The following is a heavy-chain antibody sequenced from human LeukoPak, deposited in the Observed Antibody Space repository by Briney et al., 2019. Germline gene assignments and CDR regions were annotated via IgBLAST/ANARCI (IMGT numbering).Heavy chain of an antibody. J-gene: IGHJ4*02. CDR2: IITIFGTA. D-gene: IGHD3-22*01. CDR1: GGTFSSYA. CDR3: ARAWYDSSGYWSDY. V-gene: IGHV1-69*05. Sequence: SVKVSCKASGGTFSSYAISWVRRAPGQGLEWMGGIITIFGTANYAQKFHGRVTITTDESTSTAYIELSSLRSEDTAVYYCARAWYDSSGYWSDYWGQGTLVTVSS.